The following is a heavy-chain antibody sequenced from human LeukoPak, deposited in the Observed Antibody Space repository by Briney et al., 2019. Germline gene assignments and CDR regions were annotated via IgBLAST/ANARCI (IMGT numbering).Heavy chain of an antibody. D-gene: IGHD2-2*01. V-gene: IGHV4-39*01. J-gene: IGHJ5*02. CDR2: IYYTGNT. Sequence: SETLSLTCTVSGASISSGLYYRAWIRQSPGKGLEWIGSIYYTGNTKYNPYLNSRVSISVDTSRNQFSLTLSSVTAADTAVYYCARNLTEDCSRNSCSAGWFDPWGQGILVTVSS. CDR1: GASISSGLYY. CDR3: ARNLTEDCSRNSCSAGWFDP.